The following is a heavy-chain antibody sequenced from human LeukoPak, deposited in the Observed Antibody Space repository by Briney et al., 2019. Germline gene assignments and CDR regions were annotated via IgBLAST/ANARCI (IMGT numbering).Heavy chain of an antibody. D-gene: IGHD6-19*01. V-gene: IGHV4-34*01. J-gene: IGHJ4*02. CDR2: INHSGST. CDR3: ARGFFSSGWYLGY. CDR1: GGSFSGYY. Sequence: SETLSLTCAVYGGSFSGYYWSWIRQPPGKGLEWIGEINHSGSTNYNPSLKSRVTISVDTSKNQFSLKLSSVTAADTAVYYCARGFFSSGWYLGYWGQGTLATVSS.